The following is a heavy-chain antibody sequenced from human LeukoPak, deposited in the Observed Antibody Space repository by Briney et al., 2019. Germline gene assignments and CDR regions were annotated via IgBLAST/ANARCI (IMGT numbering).Heavy chain of an antibody. J-gene: IGHJ6*03. CDR2: ITSSSTYT. V-gene: IGHV3-21*01. D-gene: IGHD1-1*01. Sequence: GGSLRLSCAASGFTFSSYTMAWVRQAPGKGLEWVSSITSSSTYTFYADSVKGRFTISRDNARNSLYLQMNSLRAEDTAVYYCARGRVSSSTWYSTYYYYFYMDVWGKGTTVTVSS. CDR3: ARGRVSSSTWYSTYYYYFYMDV. CDR1: GFTFSSYT.